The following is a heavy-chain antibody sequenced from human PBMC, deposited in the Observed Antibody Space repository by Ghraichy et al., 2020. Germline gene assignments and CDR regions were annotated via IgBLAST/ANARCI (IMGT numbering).Heavy chain of an antibody. CDR3: ASNRWG. D-gene: IGHD2/OR15-2a*01. CDR1: GFTFSSYW. CDR2: INTDGSNK. Sequence: ESLNISCAASGFTFSSYWMYWVRQAPGKGLEWVANINTDGSNKYYVDSVKGRFTISRDNAKNSLFLLMNSLRAEDTAVYYCASNRWGWGQGTLVTVSS. V-gene: IGHV3-7*01. J-gene: IGHJ4*02.